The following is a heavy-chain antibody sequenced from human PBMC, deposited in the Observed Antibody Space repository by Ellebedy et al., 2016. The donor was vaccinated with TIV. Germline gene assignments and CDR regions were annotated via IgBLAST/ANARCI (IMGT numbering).Heavy chain of an antibody. J-gene: IGHJ4*02. CDR3: ATALSVLLWFGELSY. Sequence: ASVKVSCKASGYTFTSYYMHWVRQAPGQGLEWMGIINPSGGSTSYAQKFQGRVTMTTDTSTSTAYMELRSLRSEDTAVYYCATALSVLLWFGELSYWGQGTLVTVSS. D-gene: IGHD3-10*01. CDR2: INPSGGST. CDR1: GYTFTSYY. V-gene: IGHV1-46*01.